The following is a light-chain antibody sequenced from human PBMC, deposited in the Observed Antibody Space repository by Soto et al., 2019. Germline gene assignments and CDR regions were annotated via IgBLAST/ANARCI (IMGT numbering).Light chain of an antibody. CDR1: QSISYY. Sequence: DIQMTQSPSTLSASLGDRVTITCRASQSISYYLAWYQKKPGKAPQVLIWNASTLQRGVPSRFSGSGSGTEFTLTISSLQPNDFATYYCQEYNRFSSWTFGQGTKVDIK. CDR3: QEYNRFSSWT. J-gene: IGKJ1*01. CDR2: NAS. V-gene: IGKV1-5*01.